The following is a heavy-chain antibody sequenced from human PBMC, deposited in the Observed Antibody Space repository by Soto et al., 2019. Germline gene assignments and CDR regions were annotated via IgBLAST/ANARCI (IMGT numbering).Heavy chain of an antibody. V-gene: IGHV1-2*02. Sequence: AXSLKVSCRASGYTFTGYYMHWVRQAPGQGLEWMGWINANSGGTNYAQKFQGRVTMTRDTSISTAYMELSRLRSNDTAVYYCASDYTIFGVAQFDYRRQGPLVTVSS. CDR1: GYTFTGYY. J-gene: IGHJ4*02. D-gene: IGHD3-3*01. CDR3: ASDYTIFGVAQFDY. CDR2: INANSGGT.